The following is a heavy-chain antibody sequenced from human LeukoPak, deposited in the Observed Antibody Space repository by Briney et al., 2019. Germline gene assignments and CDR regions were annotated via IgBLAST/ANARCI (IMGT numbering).Heavy chain of an antibody. CDR2: MYLSGTT. D-gene: IGHD3-22*01. CDR3: AGLVGRYSSGLYYYYFDY. J-gene: IGHJ4*02. Sequence: SETLSLTCTVSGDSINSLGLWSWVRQPPGKGLEWIGEMYLSGTTHSNPSVKSRVTISIDKSKNQFFLNLSSVTAADTAVYYCAGLVGRYSSGLYYYYFDYWGQGTLVTVSS. V-gene: IGHV4-4*02. CDR1: GDSINSLGL.